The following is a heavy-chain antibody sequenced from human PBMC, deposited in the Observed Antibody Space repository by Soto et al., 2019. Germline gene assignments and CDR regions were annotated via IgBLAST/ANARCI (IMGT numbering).Heavy chain of an antibody. CDR3: ARDAPDDAFDI. J-gene: IGHJ3*02. V-gene: IGHV3-30-3*01. CDR1: GFTFSSYA. Sequence: QVQLVESGGGVVQPGRSLRLSCAASGFTFSSYAMHWVRQAPGKGLGWVAVISYDGSNKYYADSVKGRFTISRDNSKNTLYLQMNSLRAEDTAVYYCARDAPDDAFDIWGQGTMVTVSS. CDR2: ISYDGSNK.